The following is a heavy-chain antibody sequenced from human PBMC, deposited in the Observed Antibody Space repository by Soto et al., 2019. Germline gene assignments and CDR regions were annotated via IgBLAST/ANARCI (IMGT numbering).Heavy chain of an antibody. Sequence: ASVKVSCKASGFTFTSSAMQWVRQARGQRLEWIGWIVVGSGNTNYAQKFQERVTMTRDMSTSTAYMELSSLRSEDTAVYYCARCVEWLLYRDWFDPWGQGTPVTVSS. CDR3: ARCVEWLLYRDWFDP. D-gene: IGHD3-3*01. V-gene: IGHV1-58*02. CDR2: IVVGSGNT. CDR1: GFTFTSSA. J-gene: IGHJ5*02.